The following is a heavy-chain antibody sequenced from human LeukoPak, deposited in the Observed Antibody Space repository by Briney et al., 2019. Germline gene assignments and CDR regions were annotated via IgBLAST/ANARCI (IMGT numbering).Heavy chain of an antibody. CDR3: ARGAYYYDSSGYYPTYFDY. CDR2: INPSGGST. Sequence: ASVKVSCKASGYTFTSYYMHWVRQAPGQGLEWMGIINPSGGSTSYAQKFQGRVTMTRDMSTSTVYMELSSLRSEDTAVYYCARGAYYYDSSGYYPTYFDYWGQGTLVTVSS. V-gene: IGHV1-46*01. CDR1: GYTFTSYY. J-gene: IGHJ4*02. D-gene: IGHD3-22*01.